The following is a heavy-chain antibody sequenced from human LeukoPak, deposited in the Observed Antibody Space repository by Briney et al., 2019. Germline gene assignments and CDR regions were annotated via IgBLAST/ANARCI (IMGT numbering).Heavy chain of an antibody. J-gene: IGHJ5*02. D-gene: IGHD5-18*01. CDR1: GFTFSSYE. Sequence: GGSLRLSCAASGFTFSSYEMNWVRQAPGKGLEWVSYISSSGSTIYYADSVKGRFTISRDNAKNSLYLQMNSLRAEDTAVYYCARDEISLDGYSYGWNWFDPWGQGTLVTVSS. CDR2: ISSSGSTI. CDR3: ARDEISLDGYSYGWNWFDP. V-gene: IGHV3-48*03.